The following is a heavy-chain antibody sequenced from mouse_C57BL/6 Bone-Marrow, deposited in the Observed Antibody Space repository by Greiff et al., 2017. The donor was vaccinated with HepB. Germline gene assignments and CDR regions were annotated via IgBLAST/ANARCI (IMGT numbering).Heavy chain of an antibody. D-gene: IGHD1-2*01. CDR3: ARDGYSFAY. CDR1: GFTFSSYA. Sequence: EVQLVEYGGGLVKPGGSLKLSCAASGFTFSSYAMSWVRQTPEKRLEWVATISDGGSYTYYPDNVKGRFTISRDNAKNNLYLQMSHLKSEDTAMYYCARDGYSFAYWGQGTLVTVSA. V-gene: IGHV5-4*01. CDR2: ISDGGSYT. J-gene: IGHJ3*01.